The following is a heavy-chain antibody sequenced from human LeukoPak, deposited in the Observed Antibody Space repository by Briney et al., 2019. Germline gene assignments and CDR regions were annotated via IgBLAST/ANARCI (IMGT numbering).Heavy chain of an antibody. Sequence: PSETLSLTCTVSGGSISSGDYYWSWIRQPPGKGLEWIGYIYHSGSTYYNPSLKSRVTISVDTSKNQFSLKLSSVTAADTAVYHCARSAYCGGDCYRYYYYYGMDVWGQGTTVTVSS. J-gene: IGHJ6*02. CDR1: GGSISSGDYY. D-gene: IGHD2-21*02. V-gene: IGHV4-30-4*01. CDR2: IYHSGST. CDR3: ARSAYCGGDCYRYYYYYGMDV.